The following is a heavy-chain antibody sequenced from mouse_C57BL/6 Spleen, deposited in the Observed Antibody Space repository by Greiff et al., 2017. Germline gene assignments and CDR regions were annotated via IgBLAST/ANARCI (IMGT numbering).Heavy chain of an antibody. CDR1: GYTFTSYW. CDR2: INPSNGGT. D-gene: IGHD2-1*01. CDR3: SRKGYYGNPWNAMDY. Sequence: QVQLQQPGTELVKPGASVKLSCKASGYTFTSYWMHWVKQRPGQGLEWIGNINPSNGGTNYNEKFKSKATLTVDKSSSTAYMQLSSLTSEDSSVYYCSRKGYYGNPWNAMDYWGQGTSVTVSS. V-gene: IGHV1-53*01. J-gene: IGHJ4*01.